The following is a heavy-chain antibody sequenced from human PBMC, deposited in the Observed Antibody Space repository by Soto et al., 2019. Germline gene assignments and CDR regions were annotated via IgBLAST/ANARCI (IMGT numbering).Heavy chain of an antibody. V-gene: IGHV1-69*06. Sequence: SVKVSCKASGGTFSSYAISWVRQAPGQGLEWMGGIIPTFGTANYAQKFQGRVTITADKSTSTAYMELSSLRSEDTAVYYCARSGFWSGYYPKYYGMDVWSQGTTVTVSS. CDR3: ARSGFWSGYYPKYYGMDV. J-gene: IGHJ6*02. CDR1: GGTFSSYA. D-gene: IGHD3-3*01. CDR2: IIPTFGTA.